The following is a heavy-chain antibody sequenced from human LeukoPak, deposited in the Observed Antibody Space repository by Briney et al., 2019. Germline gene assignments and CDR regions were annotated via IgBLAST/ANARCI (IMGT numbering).Heavy chain of an antibody. CDR2: IYYSGST. CDR1: GGSINSSSYY. D-gene: IGHD3-22*01. Sequence: SETLSLTCTVSGGSINSSSYYWGWIRQPPGKGLEWIGSIYYSGSTYYNPSLKRRATTSVDTSKNQFFLKLSSVTAATTAVYYCARITYYYDGNGYYYSLKGGYLDFWGKGTMVTVSS. V-gene: IGHV4-39*01. CDR3: ARITYYYDGNGYYYSLKGGYLDF. J-gene: IGHJ6*03.